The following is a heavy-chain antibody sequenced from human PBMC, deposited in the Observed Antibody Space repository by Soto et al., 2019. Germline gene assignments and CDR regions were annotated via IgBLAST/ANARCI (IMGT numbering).Heavy chain of an antibody. CDR3: ARPYSSSWYYYYYGMDV. J-gene: IGHJ6*02. D-gene: IGHD6-13*01. CDR1: GFTFSIYW. V-gene: IGHV3-7*03. CDR2: IKQDGSEK. Sequence: GVTLRLPCSPSGFTFSIYWMSWVRDAPGKRLEWVANIKQDGSEKYYVDSVKGRFTISRDNAKNSLYLQMNSLRAEDTDVYYCARPYSSSWYYYYYGMDVWGQGTTVTVSS.